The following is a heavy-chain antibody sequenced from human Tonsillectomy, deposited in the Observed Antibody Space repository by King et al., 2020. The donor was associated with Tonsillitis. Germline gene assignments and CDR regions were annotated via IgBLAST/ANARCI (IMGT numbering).Heavy chain of an antibody. CDR2: IKSKIDGGTT. CDR1: GFTFSDAW. V-gene: IGHV3-15*01. CDR3: TTDGGSGTLYYFDY. Sequence: QLVQSGGGLLKPGGSLRLSCAASGFTFSDAWMSWVRQAPGKGLEWVGRIKSKIDGGTTDYAAPMKGRFTISRDDSKNTIYLQMNSLKTEDTAVYYCTTDGGSGTLYYFDYRGQGTLVTVSS. J-gene: IGHJ4*02. D-gene: IGHD3-10*01.